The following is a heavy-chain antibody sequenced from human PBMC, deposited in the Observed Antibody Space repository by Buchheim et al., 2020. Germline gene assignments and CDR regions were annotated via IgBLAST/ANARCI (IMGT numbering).Heavy chain of an antibody. V-gene: IGHV3-30*18. Sequence: QVQLVESGGGVVQPGGSLRLSCAASGFVFRTYGMHWVRQAPGKGLEWVAVISYNGTNKYYADSVTGRFTIPRDNSKNTLYLQMNSLRAEDTAVYYCAKTPRIKIFGVVDYWGRGTL. J-gene: IGHJ4*02. CDR1: GFVFRTYG. CDR2: ISYNGTNK. CDR3: AKTPRIKIFGVVDY. D-gene: IGHD3-3*01.